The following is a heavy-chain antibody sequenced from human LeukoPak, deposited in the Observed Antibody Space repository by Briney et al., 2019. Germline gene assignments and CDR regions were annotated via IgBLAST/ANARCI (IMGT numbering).Heavy chain of an antibody. V-gene: IGHV1-2*02. CDR1: GYTFTGYY. Sequence: ASVKVSCKASGYTFTGYYMHWVRQAPGQGLEWMGWINPNSGGTSYAQRFQGRVTMTRDTSISTAYMELSRLRSDDTAVYYCARGPVLRCSGGSCYLFFDYWGQGTLVTVSS. D-gene: IGHD2-15*01. J-gene: IGHJ4*02. CDR3: ARGPVLRCSGGSCYLFFDY. CDR2: INPNSGGT.